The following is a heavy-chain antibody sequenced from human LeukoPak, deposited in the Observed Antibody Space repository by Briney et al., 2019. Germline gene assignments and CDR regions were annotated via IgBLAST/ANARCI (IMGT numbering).Heavy chain of an antibody. CDR3: ARDLGEHDYGDYPPCGLDY. J-gene: IGHJ4*02. CDR2: IIQYFGTA. D-gene: IGHD4-17*01. V-gene: IGHV1-69*05. CDR1: RWTFRSYA. Sequence: SVKVSFLASRWTFRSYAISGVRPAPGQELAWMGRIIQYFGTADYAEKVQGRVTITTDEATSTAYMELSSLRSEDTAVYYWARDLGEHDYGDYPPCGLDYCGQGTPVTVSS.